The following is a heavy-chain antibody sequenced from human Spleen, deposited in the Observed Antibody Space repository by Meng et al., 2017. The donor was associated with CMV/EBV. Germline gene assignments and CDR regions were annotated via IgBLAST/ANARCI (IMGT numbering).Heavy chain of an antibody. J-gene: IGHJ6*02. CDR1: GGTFSSYA. D-gene: IGHD6-6*01. CDR2: IIPIFGTA. CDR3: ARDNWGSSAEDYGMDV. V-gene: IGHV1-69*05. Sequence: SVKVSCKASGGTFSSYAISWVRQAPGQGLEWMGGIIPIFGTANYAQKFQGRVTITTDESTSTAYMELSSLRSEDTAVYYCARDNWGSSAEDYGMDVWGQGTTVTVSS.